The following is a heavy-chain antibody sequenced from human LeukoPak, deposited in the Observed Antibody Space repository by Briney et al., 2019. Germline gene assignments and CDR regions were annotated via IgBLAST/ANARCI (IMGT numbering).Heavy chain of an antibody. Sequence: SETLSLTCTVSGGSISSSSYYWGWIRQPPGKGLEWIGSIYYSGSTYYNPSLKSRVTISVDTSKNQFSLKLSSVTAADTAVYYCARDKRDYGGNSGAFDIWGQGTMVTVSS. CDR2: IYYSGST. CDR3: ARDKRDYGGNSGAFDI. CDR1: GGSISSSSYY. V-gene: IGHV4-39*07. D-gene: IGHD4-23*01. J-gene: IGHJ3*02.